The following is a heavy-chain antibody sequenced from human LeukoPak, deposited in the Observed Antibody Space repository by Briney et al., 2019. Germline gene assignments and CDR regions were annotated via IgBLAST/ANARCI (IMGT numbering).Heavy chain of an antibody. D-gene: IGHD3-10*01. CDR1: GFTFDDYA. Sequence: AGGSLRLSCAASGFTFDDYAMHWVRQAPGKGLEWVSGISWNSGSIGYADSVKGRFTISRDNAKNSLYLQMNSLRAEDTAVYYCARGDAGSLYYFDYWGQGTLVTVSS. V-gene: IGHV3-9*01. CDR3: ARGDAGSLYYFDY. J-gene: IGHJ4*02. CDR2: ISWNSGSI.